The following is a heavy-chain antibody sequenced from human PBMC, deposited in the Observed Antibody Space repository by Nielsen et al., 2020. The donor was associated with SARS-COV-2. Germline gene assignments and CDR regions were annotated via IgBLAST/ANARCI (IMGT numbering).Heavy chain of an antibody. J-gene: IGHJ4*02. V-gene: IGHV3-30*04. D-gene: IGHD3-22*01. CDR1: GFTFSSYA. CDR2: ISYDGSNK. Sequence: GESLKISCAASGFTFSSYAMHWVRQAPGKGLEWVAVISYDGSNKYYADSVKGRFTISRDNSKNTLYLQMNSLRAEDTAVHYCARDVRYYDLGLGFDYWGQGTLVTVSS. CDR3: ARDVRYYDLGLGFDY.